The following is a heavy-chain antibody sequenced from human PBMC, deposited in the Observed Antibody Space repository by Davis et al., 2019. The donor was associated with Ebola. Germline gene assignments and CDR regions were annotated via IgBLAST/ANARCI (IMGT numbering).Heavy chain of an antibody. CDR1: GGSINSGGSS. Sequence: SETLSLTCAVSGGSINSGGSSWTWIRQPPGKGLEWIEYIFHSGSAYYNPSLKSRVTISVDRSKSQFSLKLSSVTAADTAVYYCARGAGYTLFDPWGQGTLVTVSS. J-gene: IGHJ5*02. CDR2: IFHSGSA. CDR3: ARGAGYTLFDP. V-gene: IGHV4-30-2*01. D-gene: IGHD6-13*01.